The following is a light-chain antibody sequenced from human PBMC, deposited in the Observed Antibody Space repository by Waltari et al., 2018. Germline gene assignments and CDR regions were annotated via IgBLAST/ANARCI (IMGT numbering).Light chain of an antibody. V-gene: IGKV1-5*01. J-gene: IGKJ1*01. Sequence: VTITCRASQSVSSWLAWYQQKPGRAPKLLIYEASSLEGGVPSRFSGSGSGTEFTLTISSLQPDDFATYYCQQYNSHSTWTFGQGTKVEIK. CDR1: QSVSSW. CDR2: EAS. CDR3: QQYNSHSTWT.